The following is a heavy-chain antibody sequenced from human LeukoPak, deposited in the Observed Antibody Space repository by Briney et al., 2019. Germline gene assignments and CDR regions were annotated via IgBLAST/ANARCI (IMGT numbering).Heavy chain of an antibody. V-gene: IGHV3-74*01. Sequence: GGSLRLSCAASGFPFSSYWMHWVRQAPGKGLVWVSRINSDGSSTSYADSVKGRFTISRDNSKNTLYLQMNSLRDEDTAVYYCAKDWRYSSSTTPYRGQGTLVTVSS. J-gene: IGHJ4*02. CDR2: INSDGSST. CDR1: GFPFSSYW. D-gene: IGHD6-13*01. CDR3: AKDWRYSSSTTPY.